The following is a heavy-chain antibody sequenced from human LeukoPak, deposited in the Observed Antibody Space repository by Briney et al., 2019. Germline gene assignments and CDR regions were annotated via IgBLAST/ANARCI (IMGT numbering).Heavy chain of an antibody. CDR2: IGIDSGNT. V-gene: IGHV3-21*05. CDR3: ARDHNYAFDN. CDR1: GFPLIEYS. J-gene: IGHJ4*02. Sequence: GGSLRLSCTASGFPLIEYSMNWVRQVPGKGLEWISYIGIDSGNTKYADSVRGRFTISADKAKNSLYLQMNSLRVEDTAVYYCARDHNYAFDNWGQGTLVTVSS. D-gene: IGHD1-1*01.